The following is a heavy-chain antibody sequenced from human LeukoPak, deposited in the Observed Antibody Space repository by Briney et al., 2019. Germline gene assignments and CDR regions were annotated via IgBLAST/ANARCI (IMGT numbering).Heavy chain of an antibody. J-gene: IGHJ1*01. V-gene: IGHV4-34*01. CDR2: INHSGRT. Sequence: SETLSLTCAVYGGSFSGYYWNWIRQPPGKGLEWIGEINHSGRTNYNPSLKSRVTIPMDRSKNQISLRLTSVTAADTAVYYCASAYCGGDCYHSLLTDWGQGARVIVSS. CDR1: GGSFSGYY. CDR3: ASAYCGGDCYHSLLTD. D-gene: IGHD2-21*02.